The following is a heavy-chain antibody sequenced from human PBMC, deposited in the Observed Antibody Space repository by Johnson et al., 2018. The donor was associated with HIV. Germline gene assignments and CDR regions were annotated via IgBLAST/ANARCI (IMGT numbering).Heavy chain of an antibody. J-gene: IGHJ3*02. CDR1: GFTVSSNY. Sequence: VQLVESGGGVVQPGRSMRLSCAASGFTVSSNYMSWVRQAPGKGLEWVSVISGSGGSTYYADSVKGRFTISRDNSKNTLYLQMNSLRAEDTAVYYCAKLRMATTAFDIWGQGTMVTVSS. CDR2: ISGSGGST. D-gene: IGHD5-24*01. V-gene: IGHV3-23*04. CDR3: AKLRMATTAFDI.